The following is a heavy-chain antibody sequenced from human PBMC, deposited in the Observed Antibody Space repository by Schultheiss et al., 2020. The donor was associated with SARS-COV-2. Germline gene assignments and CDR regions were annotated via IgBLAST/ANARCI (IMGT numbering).Heavy chain of an antibody. J-gene: IGHJ4*02. CDR1: GYSISSGYY. V-gene: IGHV4-38-2*01. Sequence: SETLSLTCAVSGYSISSGYYWGWIRQPPGKGLEWIGSIYHSGSTYYNPSLKSRVTISVDTSKKQFSLKLSSVTAADTAVYYCARVSSIAPRPVDYWGQGTLVTVAS. CDR3: ARVSSIAPRPVDY. CDR2: IYHSGST. D-gene: IGHD6-6*01.